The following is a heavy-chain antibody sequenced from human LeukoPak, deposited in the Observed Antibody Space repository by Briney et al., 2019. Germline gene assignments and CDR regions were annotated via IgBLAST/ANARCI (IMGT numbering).Heavy chain of an antibody. Sequence: KPSETLSLTCTVAGGSISSNSFCWGWIRQPPGKGLEWIGSIYYSGSTNYNPSLKSRVTLSVDTSNNPFSLKLSSVTAADTAVYYCAREVIPGGNHFDYWGQGTLVTVSS. CDR1: GGSISSNSFC. CDR3: AREVIPGGNHFDY. V-gene: IGHV4-39*07. CDR2: IYYSGST. J-gene: IGHJ4*02. D-gene: IGHD4-23*01.